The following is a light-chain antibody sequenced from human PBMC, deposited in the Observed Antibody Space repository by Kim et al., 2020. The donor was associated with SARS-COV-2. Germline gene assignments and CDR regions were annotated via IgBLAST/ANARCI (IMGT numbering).Light chain of an antibody. V-gene: IGKV3-15*01. J-gene: IGKJ4*01. CDR3: QQYNKWPLT. CDR1: QSVSRN. Sequence: EIVMTQSPATLSVSPGERATLSCRASQSVSRNLAWYQQKPGQAPRLLFYAASTRATGTPARFSGSGSGTEFTLTISSLQSEDFAVYSCQQYNKWPLTFGGGTKVDIK. CDR2: AAS.